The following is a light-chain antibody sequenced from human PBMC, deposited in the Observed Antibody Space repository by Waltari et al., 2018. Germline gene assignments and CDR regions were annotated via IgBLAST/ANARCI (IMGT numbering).Light chain of an antibody. CDR2: GAS. Sequence: EIVLTQSPGTLSLSPGERATLSCRASQSVSRSLAWYQQKPGQAPRLRIYGASSRATGVPDRCSGSGSGTDFSLTISRLEPEDFAVYYCQHYVRLPVSFGQGTKVEIK. J-gene: IGKJ1*01. CDR3: QHYVRLPVS. CDR1: QSVSRS. V-gene: IGKV3-20*01.